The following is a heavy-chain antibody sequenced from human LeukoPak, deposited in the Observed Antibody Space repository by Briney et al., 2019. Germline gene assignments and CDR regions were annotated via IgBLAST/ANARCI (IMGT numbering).Heavy chain of an antibody. D-gene: IGHD5-24*01. CDR1: GFTFSSCG. V-gene: IGHV3-33*01. Sequence: GSLRLSCAASGFTFSSCGMHWVRQAPGKGLEWVAVIWYDGTNKYYADSVKGRFTISRDNSKNTLYLQMNSLRAEDTAVYYCARGRDGYNWIDYWGQGTLVTVSS. CDR3: ARGRDGYNWIDY. CDR2: IWYDGTNK. J-gene: IGHJ4*02.